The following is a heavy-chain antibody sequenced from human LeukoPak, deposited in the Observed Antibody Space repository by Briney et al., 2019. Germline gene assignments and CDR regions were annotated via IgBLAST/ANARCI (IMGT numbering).Heavy chain of an antibody. D-gene: IGHD2-15*01. J-gene: IGHJ4*02. CDR1: GFTFSSYA. V-gene: IGHV3-30*04. CDR3: ARAGGRGRLDY. Sequence: GGSLRLSCVASGFTFSSYAMHWVRQAPGKGLEWVAVSVKCRFTISRDNSKNTLYLQMNSLRTEDTAVYYCARAGGRGRLDYWGQGTLVTVSS.